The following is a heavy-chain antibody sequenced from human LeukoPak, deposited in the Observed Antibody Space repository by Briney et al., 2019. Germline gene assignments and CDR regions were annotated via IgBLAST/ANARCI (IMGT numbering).Heavy chain of an antibody. CDR3: ASRDTAMGGFGY. J-gene: IGHJ4*02. D-gene: IGHD5-18*01. CDR1: GGSFSGYY. CDR2: INHSGST. Sequence: SETLSLTCAVYGGSFSGYYWSWIRQPPGKGLEWIGEINHSGSTNYNPSLKSRVTISVDTSKNQFSLKLSSVTAADTAVYYCASRDTAMGGFGYWGQGTLVTVSS. V-gene: IGHV4-34*01.